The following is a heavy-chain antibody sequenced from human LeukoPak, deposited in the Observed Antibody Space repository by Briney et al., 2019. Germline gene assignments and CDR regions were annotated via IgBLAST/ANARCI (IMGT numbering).Heavy chain of an antibody. D-gene: IGHD2-2*01. CDR3: ARDLAYCSSTSCSSLGFDY. Sequence: GGSLRLSCAASAFSLNAYNMNWVRQAPGKGLEWVSSISYTGTYIYYADSVKGRSTISRDNAQNSLYLQMNSLGAEDTAVYYCARDLAYCSSTSCSSLGFDYWGQGTLVTVSS. CDR2: ISYTGTYI. V-gene: IGHV3-21*01. CDR1: AFSLNAYN. J-gene: IGHJ4*02.